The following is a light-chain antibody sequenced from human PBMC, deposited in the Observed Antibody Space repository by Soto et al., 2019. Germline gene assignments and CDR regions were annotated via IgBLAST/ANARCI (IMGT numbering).Light chain of an antibody. J-gene: IGKJ1*01. CDR3: QQRSNWLWT. Sequence: EIVLTQSPATLSSFPGDRVTLSCRASQYINTRLAWYQHRPGQAPRLLIYQTSIRAAGIPARFSDSGSGTDFTLTISDVQPEDFAVYYCQQRSNWLWTFGQGTKVDIK. CDR2: QTS. CDR1: QYINTR. V-gene: IGKV3-11*01.